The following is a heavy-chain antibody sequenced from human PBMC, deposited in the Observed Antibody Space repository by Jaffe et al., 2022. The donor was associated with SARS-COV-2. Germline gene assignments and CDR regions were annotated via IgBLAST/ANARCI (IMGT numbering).Heavy chain of an antibody. CDR2: IYYSGTT. D-gene: IGHD2-2*02. J-gene: IGHJ4*02. CDR1: GGSISSSSYY. Sequence: QLQLQESGPGLVKPSETLSLTCTVSGGSISSSSYYWGWIRQPPGKGLEWIGSIYYSGTTYYNPSLKSRVTISVDTSKNQFSLKLTSVTAADTAVYYCASFVRYCSSTSCYSFDYWGQGTLVTVSS. CDR3: ASFVRYCSSTSCYSFDY. V-gene: IGHV4-39*01.